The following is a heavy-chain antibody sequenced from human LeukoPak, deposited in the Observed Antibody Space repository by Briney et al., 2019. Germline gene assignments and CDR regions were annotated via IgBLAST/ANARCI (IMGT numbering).Heavy chain of an antibody. CDR1: GGSVSSTAYY. CDR3: ARLGGYNLSRNSFEI. J-gene: IGHJ3*02. D-gene: IGHD5-24*01. CDR2: VYVNGHT. V-gene: IGHV4-39*01. Sequence: PSETLSLTCTVSGGSVSSTAYYWGWIRQTPGKGLEWIGNVYVNGHTYYNPSLKSRVTIVVDTSKNEFSLKLSSVTAADTAVYYCARLGGYNLSRNSFEIWGRGTLVTVSS.